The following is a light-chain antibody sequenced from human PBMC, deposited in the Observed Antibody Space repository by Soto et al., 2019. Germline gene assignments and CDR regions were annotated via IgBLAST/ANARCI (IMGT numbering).Light chain of an antibody. V-gene: IGKV3-15*01. Sequence: EIVMTQSPGTLSVSPGERATLSCRASQSVSSNVAWYQQKPGQAPRLLIYGASTRATGIPARFSGSGSGTEFSLTISSLQSEDFAVNYCQQYNYWPPLTFGGGTKVEI. CDR3: QQYNYWPPLT. CDR1: QSVSSN. J-gene: IGKJ4*01. CDR2: GAS.